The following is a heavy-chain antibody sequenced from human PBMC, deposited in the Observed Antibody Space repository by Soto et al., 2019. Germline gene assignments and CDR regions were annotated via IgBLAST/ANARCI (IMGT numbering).Heavy chain of an antibody. J-gene: IGHJ3*02. Sequence: SETLSLTCTVSGGSISSYYWSWIRQPPGKGLEWIVYIYYSGSTNYNPSLKSRVTISVDTSKNQFSLKLSSVTAADTAVYYCARALILTGYYIHDAFDIWGQGTMVTVSS. CDR2: IYYSGST. CDR1: GGSISSYY. D-gene: IGHD3-9*01. V-gene: IGHV4-59*01. CDR3: ARALILTGYYIHDAFDI.